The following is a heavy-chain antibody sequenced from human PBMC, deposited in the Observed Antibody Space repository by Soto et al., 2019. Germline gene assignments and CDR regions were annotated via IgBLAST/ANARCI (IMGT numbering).Heavy chain of an antibody. D-gene: IGHD5-18*01. J-gene: IGHJ6*02. CDR2: TSTRSTYT. Sequence: PWGSLRLSCAASGFTFSDYYMTCIRQAPWKGLEWVSYTSTRSTYTNYADSVRGRFTISRDNAKNSLFLQMHSLRADDTAVYYCARGGSSYGLESNYHYYGMDVWGQGTTVTVSS. V-gene: IGHV3-11*06. CDR1: GFTFSDYY. CDR3: ARGGSSYGLESNYHYYGMDV.